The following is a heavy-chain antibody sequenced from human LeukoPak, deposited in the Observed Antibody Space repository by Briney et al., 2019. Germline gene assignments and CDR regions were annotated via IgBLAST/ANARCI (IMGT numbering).Heavy chain of an antibody. V-gene: IGHV1-24*01. Sequence: ASVKVSCEVSGYTLTELSMHWVRQAPGKGLEWMGGFDPEDGETIYAQKFQGRVTMTEDTSTDTAYMELSGLRSEDTAVYYCARRSVTFYYGSSFDYWGQGTLVTVSS. D-gene: IGHD3-10*01. CDR3: ARRSVTFYYGSSFDY. J-gene: IGHJ4*02. CDR2: FDPEDGET. CDR1: GYTLTELS.